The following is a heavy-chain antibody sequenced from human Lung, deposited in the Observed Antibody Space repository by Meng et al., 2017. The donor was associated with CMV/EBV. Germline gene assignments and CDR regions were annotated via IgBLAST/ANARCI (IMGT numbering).Heavy chain of an antibody. J-gene: IGHJ4*02. Sequence: QVQLQDAGPGLVKPSGTLSLTCAVSGGSNSSSNWWSWVRQPPGKGLEWIGEIYHSGSTNYNPSLKSRVTISVDKSKNQSSLKLSSVTAADTAVYYCASFPPPGKQWLVTDYWGQGTLVSVSS. D-gene: IGHD6-19*01. CDR1: GGSNSSSNW. V-gene: IGHV4-4*02. CDR3: ASFPPPGKQWLVTDY. CDR2: IYHSGST.